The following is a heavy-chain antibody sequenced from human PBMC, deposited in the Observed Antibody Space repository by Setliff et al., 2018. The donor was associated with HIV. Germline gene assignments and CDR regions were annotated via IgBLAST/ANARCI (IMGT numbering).Heavy chain of an antibody. CDR3: ARIDPGEYWSSDY. CDR1: GGSIRSGGYY. D-gene: IGHD2-8*02. CDR2: IYYSGST. J-gene: IGHJ4*02. V-gene: IGHV4-61*08. Sequence: PSETLSLTCSVSGGSIRSGGYYWSWIRQHPGKGLEWIGYIYYSGSTTYNPSLESRVTMSVDRSNNQFSLELTSVTAADTAVYYCARIDPGEYWSSDYWGPGTLVTVSS.